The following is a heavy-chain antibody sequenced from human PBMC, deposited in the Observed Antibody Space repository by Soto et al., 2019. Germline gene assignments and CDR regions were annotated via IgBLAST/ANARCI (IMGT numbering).Heavy chain of an antibody. CDR2: ISSSSSYI. CDR1: GFTFSSYS. J-gene: IGHJ4*02. Sequence: GGSLRLSCAASGFTFSSYSMNWVRQAPGKGLEWVSSISSSSSYIYYADSVKGRFTISRDNAKNSLYLQMNSLRAEDTAVYYCARVSSDHIAVAIDYWGQGTLVTVSS. CDR3: ARVSSDHIAVAIDY. V-gene: IGHV3-21*01. D-gene: IGHD6-19*01.